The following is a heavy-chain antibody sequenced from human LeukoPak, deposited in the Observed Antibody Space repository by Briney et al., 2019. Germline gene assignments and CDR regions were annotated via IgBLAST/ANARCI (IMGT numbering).Heavy chain of an antibody. CDR2: INHSGST. D-gene: IGHD5-18*01. CDR1: GGSFSGYY. CDR3: ARDNTVMVTDY. Sequence: PSETLSLTCAVYGGSFSGYYWSWIRQPPGKRLEWIGEINHSGSTNYNPSLKSRVTISVDTSKNQFSLKLSSVTAADTAVYYCARDNTVMVTDYWGQGTLVTVSS. J-gene: IGHJ4*02. V-gene: IGHV4-34*01.